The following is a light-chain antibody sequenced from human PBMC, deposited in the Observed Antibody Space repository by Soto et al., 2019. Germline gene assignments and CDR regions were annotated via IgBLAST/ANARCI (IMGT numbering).Light chain of an antibody. Sequence: QSVLTQPPSVSGAPGQRVTLSCTGNSSNLGAGYDVHWYQQLPGAAPKLVIFGNRNRPSGVPERFSGSKSGNTASLTISGLQAEDEADYYCSSYVSSRTYVFGTGTKLTVL. CDR2: GNR. J-gene: IGLJ1*01. CDR3: SSYVSSRTYV. CDR1: SSNLGAGYD. V-gene: IGLV1-40*01.